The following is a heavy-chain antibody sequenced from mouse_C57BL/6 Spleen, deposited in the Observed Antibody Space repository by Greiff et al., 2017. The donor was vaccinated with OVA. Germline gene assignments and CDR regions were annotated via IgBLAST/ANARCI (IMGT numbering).Heavy chain of an antibody. D-gene: IGHD1-1*01. CDR3: ARRYYGSSYESIDV. V-gene: IGHV1-26*01. J-gene: IGHJ1*03. Sequence: VQLQQSGPELVKPGASVKISCKASGYTFTDYYMNWVKQSHGKSLEWIGDINPNNGGTSYNQKFKGKATLTVDKSSSTAYMELRSLTSEDSAVYYCARRYYGSSYESIDVWGTGTTVTVSS. CDR1: GYTFTDYY. CDR2: INPNNGGT.